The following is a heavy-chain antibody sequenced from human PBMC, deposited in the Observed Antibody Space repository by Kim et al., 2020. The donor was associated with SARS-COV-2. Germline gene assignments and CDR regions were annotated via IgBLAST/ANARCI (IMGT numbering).Heavy chain of an antibody. CDR1: GFTFSSYS. J-gene: IGHJ4*02. CDR2: ISGSSSTI. V-gene: IGHV3-48*02. Sequence: GGSLRLSCAASGFTFSSYSVNWVRQAPGKGLEWVSYISGSSSTIHYADSVKGRFTISSDNATNSLYLQMNSLRDEDTAVSYCARGYYFDYWGQGTLVTVS. CDR3: ARGYYFDY.